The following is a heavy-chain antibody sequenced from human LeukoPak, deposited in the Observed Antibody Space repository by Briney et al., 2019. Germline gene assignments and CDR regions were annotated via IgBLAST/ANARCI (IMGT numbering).Heavy chain of an antibody. CDR3: AKDGFDFGWEGYFDL. Sequence: WASLKDSCKDSGYTFIGHYMHSVRPTPGQRLEWMGWIKPNSGGTKYAEKIQGRVTMTRDTSITTAYVEVSRLRSEDTAVHYCAKDGFDFGWEGYFDLWGRGTLVTVSS. D-gene: IGHD3-9*01. CDR2: IKPNSGGT. J-gene: IGHJ2*01. CDR1: GYTFIGHY. V-gene: IGHV1-2*02.